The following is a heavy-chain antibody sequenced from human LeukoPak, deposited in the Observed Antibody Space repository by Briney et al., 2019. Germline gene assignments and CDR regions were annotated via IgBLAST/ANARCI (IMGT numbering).Heavy chain of an antibody. CDR1: GYMFTTYG. CDR2: ISLHNGDT. CDR3: VGDGQYGEMDY. Sequence: ASVKVSCKASGYMFTTYGFSWVRQAPGQGLEWMGWISLHNGDTKYAQQLQGRVTLTTDTSTTTAYMELRSLTSDDTAVYYCVGDGQYGEMDYWGQGTLVTVSS. V-gene: IGHV1-18*01. D-gene: IGHD4-17*01. J-gene: IGHJ4*02.